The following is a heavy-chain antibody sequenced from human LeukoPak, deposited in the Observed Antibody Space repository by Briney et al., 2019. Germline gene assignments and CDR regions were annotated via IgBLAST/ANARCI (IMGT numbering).Heavy chain of an antibody. J-gene: IGHJ4*02. CDR3: ARRAAAGHFDY. V-gene: IGHV4-31*03. D-gene: IGHD6-13*01. Sequence: SETLSLTCTVSGGSISSGGYYWIWIRQHPGKGLEWIGYIYYSGSTYYNPSLKSRVTISVDTSKNQFSLKLSSVTAADTAVYYCARRAAAGHFDYWGQGTLVTVSS. CDR2: IYYSGST. CDR1: GGSISSGGYY.